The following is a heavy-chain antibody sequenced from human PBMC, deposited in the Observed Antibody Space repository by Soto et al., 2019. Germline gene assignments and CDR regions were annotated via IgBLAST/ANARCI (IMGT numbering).Heavy chain of an antibody. CDR1: GYTVTSYA. D-gene: IGHD2-15*01. CDR3: ASLGYCSGGSCYYFDY. CDR2: INAGNGNT. V-gene: IGHV1-3*01. Sequence: ASVKVSCKASGYTVTSYAMHWVRQAPGQRLEWMGWINAGNGNTKYSQKFQGRVTITRDTSASTAYMELSSLRSEDTAVYYCASLGYCSGGSCYYFDYWGQGTLVTSPQ. J-gene: IGHJ4*02.